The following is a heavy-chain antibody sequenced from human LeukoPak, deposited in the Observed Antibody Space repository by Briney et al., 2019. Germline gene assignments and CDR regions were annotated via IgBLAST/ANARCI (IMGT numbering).Heavy chain of an antibody. CDR2: IIPIFGTA. J-gene: IGHJ4*02. Sequence: SVKVSCKAAGGTFSSYAISWVRQAPGQGLEWMGGIIPIFGTANYAQKFQGRVTITADESTSTAYMELSSLRSEDTAVYYCARGGDGYQSYYFDYWGQGTLVTVSS. CDR1: GGTFSSYA. CDR3: ARGGDGYQSYYFDY. V-gene: IGHV1-69*13. D-gene: IGHD5-24*01.